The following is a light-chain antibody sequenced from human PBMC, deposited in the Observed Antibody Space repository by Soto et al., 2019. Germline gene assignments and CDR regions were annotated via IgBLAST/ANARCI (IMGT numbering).Light chain of an antibody. CDR2: GAS. CDR3: QQYNNWPSPIT. CDR1: QSVSSN. J-gene: IGKJ5*01. Sequence: EIVMTQSPATLSVSPGERDTLSCRASQSVSSNLAWYQQKPGQAPRLLIYGASTRATGIPARFSGSGSGTEFTLTISSLQSEDFAVYYCQQYNNWPSPITFGQGTRLEIK. V-gene: IGKV3-15*01.